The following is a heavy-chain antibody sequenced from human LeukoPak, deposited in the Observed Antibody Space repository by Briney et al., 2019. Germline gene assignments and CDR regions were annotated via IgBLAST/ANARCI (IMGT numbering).Heavy chain of an antibody. CDR1: GFTFSSFG. J-gene: IGHJ3*02. D-gene: IGHD2-21*01. CDR3: AREIGGAMTYSDAFDI. V-gene: IGHV3-33*01. CDR2: IWYDGSNK. Sequence: PGGSLRLSCAASGFTFSSFGMHWVRRAPGKGLEWVAVIWYDGSNKYYADSVKGRFTISRDNSKNTLYLQMNSLRAEDTAVYYCAREIGGAMTYSDAFDIWGQGTMVTFSS.